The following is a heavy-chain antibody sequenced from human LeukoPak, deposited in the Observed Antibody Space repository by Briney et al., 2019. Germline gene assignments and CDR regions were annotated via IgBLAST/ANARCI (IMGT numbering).Heavy chain of an antibody. V-gene: IGHV3-23*01. Sequence: GGSLRLSCVASGFTFSTFAMIWVRQPPGKGLEWVSSIFPSGGEIHYADSVRGRFTISRDNFKNTLYLQMNSLRAEDTAVYYCAKWRRGGWSLDYWGQGTLVTVSS. CDR1: GFTFSTFA. CDR2: IFPSGGEI. D-gene: IGHD6-19*01. CDR3: AKWRRGGWSLDY. J-gene: IGHJ4*02.